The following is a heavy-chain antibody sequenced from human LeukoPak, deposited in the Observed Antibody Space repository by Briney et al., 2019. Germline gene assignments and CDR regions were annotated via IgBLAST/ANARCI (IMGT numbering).Heavy chain of an antibody. CDR2: IYYSGST. V-gene: IGHV4-39*01. D-gene: IGHD3-3*01. CDR1: GGSISSSSYY. Sequence: SETLSLTCTVSGGSISSSSYYWGWIRQPPGKGLEWIGSIYYSGSTYYNPSRKSRVTISVYTSKNQFSLKLSSVTAADTAVYYCARLEAYWGQGTLVTVSS. CDR3: ARLEAY. J-gene: IGHJ4*02.